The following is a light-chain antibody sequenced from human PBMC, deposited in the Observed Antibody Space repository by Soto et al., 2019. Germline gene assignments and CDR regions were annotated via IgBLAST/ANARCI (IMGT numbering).Light chain of an antibody. V-gene: IGKV1-5*03. J-gene: IGKJ4*01. Sequence: DIRMTQSPFTLSASVGDRVTMTCRASQSIGNVLAWYQQKAGNATQNLIYKASNLESGVPSRFSGSGSGAEFTLTISSLQPDDFATYYCLQYNSYPFTFGGGTKVEIK. CDR2: KAS. CDR1: QSIGNV. CDR3: LQYNSYPFT.